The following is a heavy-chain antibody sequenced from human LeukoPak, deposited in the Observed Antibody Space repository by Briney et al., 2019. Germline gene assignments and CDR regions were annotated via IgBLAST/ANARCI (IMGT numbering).Heavy chain of an antibody. CDR3: ARASKAGYTAMVPLDY. J-gene: IGHJ4*02. V-gene: IGHV3-30-3*01. Sequence: GGSLRLSCAASGFTFSSYAMHWGRQAPGKGLGWVAVISYDGSNKYYADSVKGRFTISRDNSKNTLYLQMNSLRAEDTAVYYCARASKAGYTAMVPLDYWGQGTLVTVSS. CDR1: GFTFSSYA. D-gene: IGHD5-18*01. CDR2: ISYDGSNK.